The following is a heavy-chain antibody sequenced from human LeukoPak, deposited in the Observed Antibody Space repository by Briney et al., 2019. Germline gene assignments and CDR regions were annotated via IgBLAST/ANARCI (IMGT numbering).Heavy chain of an antibody. Sequence: GASVKVSCKASGYTFTNYGISLVRQAPGQGPEWIGWISVYNDNTNYTQKLQGRVTMTTDTSTSTAYMELRSLRSDDSAVYYCARRLLYKTMDYWGQGTLVTVSS. CDR3: ARRLLYKTMDY. J-gene: IGHJ4*02. D-gene: IGHD2/OR15-2a*01. V-gene: IGHV1-18*01. CDR2: ISVYNDNT. CDR1: GYTFTNYG.